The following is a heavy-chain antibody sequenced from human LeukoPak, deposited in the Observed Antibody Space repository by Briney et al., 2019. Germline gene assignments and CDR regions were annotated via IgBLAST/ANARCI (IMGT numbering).Heavy chain of an antibody. CDR1: GFTFSSHA. J-gene: IGHJ4*02. CDR3: ARRAVSGTSPLDY. Sequence: PGGSLRLSCAASGFTFSSHAMTWVRQAPGKGLEWVSAISGSGDSTYYADSVKGRFTISRDNSKNTLYLQVNSLRAGDTAVYYCARRAVSGTSPLDYWGQGTLVTVSS. V-gene: IGHV3-23*01. CDR2: ISGSGDST. D-gene: IGHD6-19*01.